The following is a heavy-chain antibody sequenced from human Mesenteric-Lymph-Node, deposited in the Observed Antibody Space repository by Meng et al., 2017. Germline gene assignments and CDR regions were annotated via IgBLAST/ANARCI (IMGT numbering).Heavy chain of an antibody. V-gene: IGHV1-69*01. J-gene: IGHJ4*02. CDR3: ARTPYYGSGSYSDY. CDR1: GGTFSSYA. CDR2: IIPIFGTA. Sequence: GGGVQKAGSVVKVACKGSGGTFSSYAISWVRQAPGQGLEWMGGIIPIFGTANYAQKFQGRVTITADESTSTAYMELSSLRSEDTAVYYCARTPYYGSGSYSDYWGQGTLVTVSS. D-gene: IGHD3-10*01.